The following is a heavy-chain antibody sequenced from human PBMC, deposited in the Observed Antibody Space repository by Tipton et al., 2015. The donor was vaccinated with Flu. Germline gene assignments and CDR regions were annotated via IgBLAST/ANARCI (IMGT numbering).Heavy chain of an antibody. CDR1: GFTFRSYA. D-gene: IGHD2-21*01. V-gene: IGHV3-23*01. CDR2: ITTSASST. J-gene: IGHJ3*01. CDR3: ARAPRDSDAFDL. Sequence: SLRLSCAASGFTFRSYAMTWVRQAPGKGLEWVSTITTSASSTDYADSVDGRFTISRDNSKNTLYLQMNSLRAEDTAVYYCARAPRDSDAFDLWGQGTMVTVSS.